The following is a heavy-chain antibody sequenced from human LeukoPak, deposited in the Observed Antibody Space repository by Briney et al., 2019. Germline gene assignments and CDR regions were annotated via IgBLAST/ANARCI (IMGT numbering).Heavy chain of an antibody. CDR3: ARLDFYDSSGSYYMDV. CDR2: IYHSGST. V-gene: IGHV4-38-2*01. D-gene: IGHD3-22*01. Sequence: SETLSLTCAVSGYSISSGYYWGWIRQPPGKGLEWIGSIYHSGSTYCNPSLKSRVTISVDSSKNQFSLKLSSVTAADTAVYYCARLDFYDSSGSYYMDVWGKGTTVTVSS. J-gene: IGHJ6*03. CDR1: GYSISSGYY.